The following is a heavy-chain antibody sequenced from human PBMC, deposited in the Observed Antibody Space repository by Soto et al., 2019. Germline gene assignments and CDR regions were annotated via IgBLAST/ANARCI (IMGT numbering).Heavy chain of an antibody. CDR1: GFTFSSYA. CDR3: AGSSDWYAGFDP. D-gene: IGHD6-19*01. Sequence: EVQLLESGGGLVQPGGSLRLSCAASGFTFSSYAMSWVRQAPGKGLEWVSAISGSGVSTYYADSVKGRFTISRDNAKSTLYLRMNSLRAEDTAVYYCAGSSDWYAGFDPWGQGTLVTVSS. CDR2: ISGSGVST. J-gene: IGHJ5*02. V-gene: IGHV3-23*01.